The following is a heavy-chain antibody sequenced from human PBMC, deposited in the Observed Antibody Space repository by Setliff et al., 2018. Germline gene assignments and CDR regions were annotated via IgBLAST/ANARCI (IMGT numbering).Heavy chain of an antibody. D-gene: IGHD6-19*01. CDR3: ARGNSRSSVWYVVPHFDY. CDR1: GGSISSSSYY. Sequence: SETLSLTCTVSGGSISSSSYYWGWIRQPPGKGLEWIGSIYYSGSTNYNPSLKSRVTISVDTSKNQFSLRLKSVTAADTAVYYCARGNSRSSVWYVVPHFDYWGQGTLVTVSS. CDR2: IYYSGST. V-gene: IGHV4-39*07. J-gene: IGHJ4*02.